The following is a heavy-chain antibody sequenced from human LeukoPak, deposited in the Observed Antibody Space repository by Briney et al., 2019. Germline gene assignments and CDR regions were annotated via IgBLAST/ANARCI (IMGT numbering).Heavy chain of an antibody. CDR3: ARDQDCSGGSCYLPTFDY. Sequence: SETLSLTCTVSGGSISSYYWSWIRQPAGKGLEWIGRIYTSGSTNYNPSLKSRVTMSVDTSKNQFSLKLSSVTATDTAVYYCARDQDCSGGSCYLPTFDYWGQGTLVTVSS. CDR1: GGSISSYY. CDR2: IYTSGST. J-gene: IGHJ4*02. V-gene: IGHV4-4*07. D-gene: IGHD2-15*01.